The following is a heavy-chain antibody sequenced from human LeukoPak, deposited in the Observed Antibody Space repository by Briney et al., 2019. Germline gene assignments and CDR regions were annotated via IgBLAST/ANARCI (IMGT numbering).Heavy chain of an antibody. Sequence: GGSLTLTCTATGFTLLSYSFHWVRQAPATGLEWVSFICASSCVRYYADSVKGRFVISRDKELNSQYLQISRLSAGVTAGYKCARGRGVSDSKIDYWGQRTLVTVSS. V-gene: IGHV3-48*01. D-gene: IGHD3-10*01. J-gene: IGHJ4*02. CDR3: ARGRGVSDSKIDY. CDR2: ICASSCVR. CDR1: GFTLLSYS.